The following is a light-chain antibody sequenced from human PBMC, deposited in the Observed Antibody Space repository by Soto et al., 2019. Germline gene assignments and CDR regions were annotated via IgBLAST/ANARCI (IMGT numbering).Light chain of an antibody. J-gene: IGKJ5*01. CDR2: DAS. V-gene: IGKV3-20*01. CDR3: QQYGNSLSIT. Sequence: EIVLTQSPGTLSLSPGERATLSCRASQSVSSSFLAWYLQKPGQAPRLLIYDASIRAAGIPDRFSGSGSGTDFTLTISRLEPEDFAVYYCQQYGNSLSITFGQGTRLEIK. CDR1: QSVSSSF.